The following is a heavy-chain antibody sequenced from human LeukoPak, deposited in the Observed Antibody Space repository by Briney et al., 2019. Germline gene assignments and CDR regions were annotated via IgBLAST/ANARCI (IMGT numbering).Heavy chain of an antibody. V-gene: IGHV1-46*01. D-gene: IGHD3-10*01. Sequence: GASVKVSCKASGYTFTIYHMHWVRHTPGQGLEWMGIINPSGGSTTYAQKFQGRVTMTRDTSTSTVYIELSSLRSEDTAVYYCARGTWFGEFSYWGQGTLVTVSS. CDR3: ARGTWFGEFSY. CDR2: INPSGGST. CDR1: GYTFTIYH. J-gene: IGHJ4*02.